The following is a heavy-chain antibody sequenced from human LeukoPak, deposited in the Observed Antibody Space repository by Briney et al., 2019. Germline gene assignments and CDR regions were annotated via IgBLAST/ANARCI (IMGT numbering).Heavy chain of an antibody. CDR1: GFTFDDYA. V-gene: IGHV3-9*01. Sequence: GGSLRLSCAASGFTFDDYAMHWVRQAPGKGLEGVSGISWNSGSIGYADSVKGRFTISRDNAKNSLYLQMNSLRAEDTALYYCAKVSDYYDSSGYFDYWGQGTLVTVSS. CDR2: ISWNSGSI. D-gene: IGHD3-22*01. CDR3: AKVSDYYDSSGYFDY. J-gene: IGHJ4*02.